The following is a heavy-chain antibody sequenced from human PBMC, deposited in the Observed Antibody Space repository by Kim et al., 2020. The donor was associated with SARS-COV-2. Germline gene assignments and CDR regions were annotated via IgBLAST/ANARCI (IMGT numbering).Heavy chain of an antibody. J-gene: IGHJ6*02. CDR2: ISGSGGST. V-gene: IGHV3-23*01. CDR1: GFTFSSYA. D-gene: IGHD6-13*01. Sequence: GGSLRLSCAASGFTFSSYAMSWVRQAPGKGLEWVSAISGSGGSTYYADSVKGRFTISRDNSKNTLYLQMNSLRAEDTAVYYCAKGGGHIAANYYGMDVWGQGTTVTVSS. CDR3: AKGGGHIAANYYGMDV.